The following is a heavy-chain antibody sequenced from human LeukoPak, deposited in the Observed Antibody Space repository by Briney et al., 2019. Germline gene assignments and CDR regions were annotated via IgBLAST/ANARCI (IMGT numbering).Heavy chain of an antibody. V-gene: IGHV4-39*01. CDR3: AYSSGFLRWFDP. D-gene: IGHD6-19*01. CDR1: GGSISSSSYY. Sequence: SETLSLTCTGSGGSISSSSYYWGWIRQPPGKGLEWIGSIYYSGSTYYNPSLKSRVTISVDTSKNQFSLKLSSVTAADTAVYYCAYSSGFLRWFDPWGQGTLVTVSS. CDR2: IYYSGST. J-gene: IGHJ5*02.